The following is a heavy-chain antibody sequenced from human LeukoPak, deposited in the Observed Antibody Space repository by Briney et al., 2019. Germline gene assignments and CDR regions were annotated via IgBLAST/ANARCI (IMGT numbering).Heavy chain of an antibody. CDR3: ARVGGTYYFDY. CDR2: IKQDGSEK. D-gene: IGHD3-16*01. V-gene: IGHV3-7*01. Sequence: AGGSLRLSCAASGFTFSDHYMDWVRQAPGKGLEGVANIKQDGSEKYYVDSVKGRFTISRDNAKNSLYLQMNSLRAEDTAVYYCARVGGTYYFDYWGQGTLVTVSP. J-gene: IGHJ4*02. CDR1: GFTFSDHY.